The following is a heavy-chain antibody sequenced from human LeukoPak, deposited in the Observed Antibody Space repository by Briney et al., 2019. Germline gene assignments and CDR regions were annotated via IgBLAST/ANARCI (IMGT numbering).Heavy chain of an antibody. V-gene: IGHV4-30-4*08. CDR1: GGSISSGDYY. CDR2: IYYSGST. D-gene: IGHD3-16*02. J-gene: IGHJ4*02. CDR3: ARYVWGSYPTFEDY. Sequence: SETLSLTCTVSGGSISSGDYYWSWIRQPPGKGLEWIGYIYYSGSTYYKPSLKSRVTISVDTSKNQFSLKLSSVTAADTAVYYCARYVWGSYPTFEDYWGQGTLVTVSS.